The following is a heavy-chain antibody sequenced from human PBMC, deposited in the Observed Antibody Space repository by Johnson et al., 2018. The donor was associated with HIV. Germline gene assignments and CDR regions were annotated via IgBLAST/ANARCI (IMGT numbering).Heavy chain of an antibody. CDR1: GFTFDDYD. D-gene: IGHD2-15*01. V-gene: IGHV3-20*04. CDR3: AREFPYCSGGSCLPAAFDI. J-gene: IGHJ3*02. CDR2: INWNGGST. Sequence: VQLVESGGGVIRPGGSLRLSCAASGFTFDDYDMSWVRQAPGMGLEWVSGINWNGGSTGYADSVKGRFTISRDNAKKSLDLQMNSLRAEDTALYYCAREFPYCSGGSCLPAAFDIWGQGTMVTVSS.